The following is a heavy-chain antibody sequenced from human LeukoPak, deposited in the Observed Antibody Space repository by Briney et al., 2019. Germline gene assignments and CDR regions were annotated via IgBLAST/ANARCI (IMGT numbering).Heavy chain of an antibody. V-gene: IGHV4-39*01. Sequence: KSSETLSLTCTVSGGSISSSSYYWGWIRQPPGKGLEWIGSIYYSGSTYYNPSLKSRVTISVDTSKNQFSLKLSSVTAADTAVYYCATSYSSSWLTYFQHWGQGTLVTVSS. CDR3: ATSYSSSWLTYFQH. D-gene: IGHD6-13*01. J-gene: IGHJ1*01. CDR2: IYYSGST. CDR1: GGSISSSSYY.